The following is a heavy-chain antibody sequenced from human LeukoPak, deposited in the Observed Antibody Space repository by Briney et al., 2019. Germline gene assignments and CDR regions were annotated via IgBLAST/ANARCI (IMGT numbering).Heavy chain of an antibody. V-gene: IGHV4-31*03. CDR3: ARGGWYRAFDI. Sequence: PSETLSLTCTVSGGSISSGAYYWSWTRQHPGKGLEWIGYISYSGSTYYKPSLKSRVTISIATSNNQLSLKLSSVTAADTAVYYCARGGWYRAFDIWGQGTMVTVSS. J-gene: IGHJ3*02. CDR2: ISYSGST. CDR1: GGSISSGAYY. D-gene: IGHD6-19*01.